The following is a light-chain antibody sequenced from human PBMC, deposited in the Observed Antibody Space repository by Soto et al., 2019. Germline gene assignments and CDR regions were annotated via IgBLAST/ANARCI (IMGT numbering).Light chain of an antibody. J-gene: IGKJ1*01. V-gene: IGKV3-20*01. CDR1: QSVSNDF. CDR2: GAS. Sequence: VLSQSPGILSLSTGERATLSCRASQSVSNDFLAWYQQKPGQAPRLLIYGASTRATDVPDRFSGSWSGADFTLSTSRLYPADVGVYYCKPYCSSPPRTFCQGT. CDR3: KPYCSSPPRT.